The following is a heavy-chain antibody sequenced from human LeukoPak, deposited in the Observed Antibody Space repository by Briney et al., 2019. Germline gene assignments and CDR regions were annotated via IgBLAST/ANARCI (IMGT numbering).Heavy chain of an antibody. CDR3: ARSHDSSGYSQGY. Sequence: PSETLSLTCTVSGGSISSSSYYWGWIRQPPGKGLEWIGSIYTSGSTNYNPSLKSRVTISVDTSKNQFSLKLSSVTAADTAVYYCARSHDSSGYSQGYWGQGTLVTVSS. CDR1: GGSISSSSYY. V-gene: IGHV4-39*07. J-gene: IGHJ4*02. D-gene: IGHD3-22*01. CDR2: IYTSGST.